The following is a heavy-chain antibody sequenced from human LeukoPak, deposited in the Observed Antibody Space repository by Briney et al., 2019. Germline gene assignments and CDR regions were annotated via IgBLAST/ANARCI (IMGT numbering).Heavy chain of an antibody. CDR3: ARSRADKYYDFPEFDY. D-gene: IGHD3-3*01. V-gene: IGHV3-48*04. CDR2: INSSSSTI. CDR1: GFTFSSYS. J-gene: IGHJ4*02. Sequence: GGSLRLSCAASGFTFSSYSMNWVRQAPGKGLEWVSYINSSSSTIYYADSVKGRFTISRDNAKNSLYLQMNSLRAEDTAVYYCARSRADKYYDFPEFDYWGQGTLVTVSS.